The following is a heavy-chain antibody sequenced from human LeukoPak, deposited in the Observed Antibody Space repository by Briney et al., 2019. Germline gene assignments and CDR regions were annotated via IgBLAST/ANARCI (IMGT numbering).Heavy chain of an antibody. J-gene: IGHJ4*02. Sequence: PSETLSLTCTVCNASIGTSSYYWGWIRQPPGKGLEWIGNIYYSGTTNYNPSLKGRVAFCLDTSKNQFSLKLTSVTAADTAVYYCARRQRYPYYFNSWGQGTLVTVSS. CDR3: ARRQRYPYYFNS. D-gene: IGHD2-2*01. V-gene: IGHV4-39*01. CDR1: NASIGTSSYY. CDR2: IYYSGTT.